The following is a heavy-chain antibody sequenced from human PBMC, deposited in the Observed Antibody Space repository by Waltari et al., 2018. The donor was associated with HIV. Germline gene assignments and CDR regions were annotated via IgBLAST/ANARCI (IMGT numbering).Heavy chain of an antibody. CDR1: GASISSYY. D-gene: IGHD2-2*01. V-gene: IGHV4-59*01. CDR3: ARFPGVPAANINWLDP. Sequence: QVQLQESGPGLVKPSETLSLTCTVSGASISSYYWSWIRQPPGKGLEWIGYISYSGRTNYNPSLKSRLTISLATSKNQFSLKLSSVTAADTAVYYCARFPGVPAANINWLDPWGQGTLVTVSS. J-gene: IGHJ5*02. CDR2: ISYSGRT.